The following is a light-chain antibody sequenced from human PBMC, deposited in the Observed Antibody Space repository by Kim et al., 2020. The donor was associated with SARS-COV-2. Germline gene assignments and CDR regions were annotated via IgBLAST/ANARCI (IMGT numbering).Light chain of an antibody. CDR2: EDT. V-gene: IGLV3-25*03. CDR1: ALSNQY. Sequence: QGQTARITCSGDALSNQYAYWFQQKPGQAPVLVIYEDTERPSGIPERFSGSTSGTTVTLTISGVQAEDEADYYCQSSDSSDTFWVFGGGTQLTVL. J-gene: IGLJ3*02. CDR3: QSSDSSDTFWV.